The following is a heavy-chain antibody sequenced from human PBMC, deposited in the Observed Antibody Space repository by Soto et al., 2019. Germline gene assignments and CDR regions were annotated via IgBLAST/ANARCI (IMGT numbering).Heavy chain of an antibody. CDR2: ISGRTSST. J-gene: IGHJ4*02. Sequence: WGSLRLSCAASGFTFSSYAMSWVRQAPGKGLEWVSAISGRTSSTSYADSVKGRFTISRDNSRNTLYLQMNSLRAEDTAVYYCGVQYDYWGQGTLVTVSS. CDR1: GFTFSSYA. D-gene: IGHD1-1*01. CDR3: GVQYDY. V-gene: IGHV3-23*01.